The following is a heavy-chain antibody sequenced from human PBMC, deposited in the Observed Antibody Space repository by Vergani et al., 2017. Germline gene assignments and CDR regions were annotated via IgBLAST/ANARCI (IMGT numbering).Heavy chain of an antibody. CDR1: GFTFSSYS. D-gene: IGHD2-2*01. J-gene: IGHJ4*02. CDR2: ISSSSSYI. V-gene: IGHV3-21*01. Sequence: EVQLLESGGGLVKPGGSLRLSCAASGFTFSSYSMNWVRQAPGKGLEWVSSISSSSSYIYYADSVKGRFTISRDNAKNSLYLQMNSLRAEDTAVYYCAREVPSVVVPAAPIDYWGQGTLVTVSS. CDR3: AREVPSVVVPAAPIDY.